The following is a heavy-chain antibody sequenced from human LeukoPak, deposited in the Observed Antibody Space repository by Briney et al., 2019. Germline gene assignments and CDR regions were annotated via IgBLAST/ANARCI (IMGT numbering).Heavy chain of an antibody. CDR3: AKGSLGYCSGGSCYSDYYYYYMDV. J-gene: IGHJ6*03. V-gene: IGHV3-30*02. D-gene: IGHD2-15*01. Sequence: GGSLRLSCAAFGFTFSRFGMHWVRQAPGKGLEWVAFIRYDGSNTYYADSVKGRFTISRDNSKNTLYLQMNSLRAEDTAVYYCAKGSLGYCSGGSCYSDYYYYYMDVWGKGTTVTVSS. CDR2: IRYDGSNT. CDR1: GFTFSRFG.